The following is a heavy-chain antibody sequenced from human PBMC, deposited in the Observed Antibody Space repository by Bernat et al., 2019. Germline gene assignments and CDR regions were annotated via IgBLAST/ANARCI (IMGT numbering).Heavy chain of an antibody. D-gene: IGHD3-22*01. V-gene: IGHV3-33*01. CDR2: VWYDVSNK. CDR1: GFTFSSYG. Sequence: QVQLVESGGGVVQPGRSLRLSCAASGFTFSSYGMHWVRQAPGKGLEWVAVVWYDVSNKYYADSVTGRFTISRDNSKNTLYLQMNSLRAEDTAVYYCARGGYYDSSPWRYYYYYGMDVWGQGTTVTVSS. J-gene: IGHJ6*02. CDR3: ARGGYYDSSPWRYYYYYGMDV.